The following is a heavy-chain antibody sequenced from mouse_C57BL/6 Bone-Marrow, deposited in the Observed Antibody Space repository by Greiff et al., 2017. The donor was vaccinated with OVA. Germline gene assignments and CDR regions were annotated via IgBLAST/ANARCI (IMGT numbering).Heavy chain of an antibody. Sequence: QVQLKQPGAELVKPGASVKLSCKASGYTFTSYWMHWVKQRPGQGLEWIGMIHPNSGSTNYNEKFKSKATLTVDKSSSTAYMQLSSLTSEDSAVYYCARGKLGLLFDYWGQGTTLTVSS. V-gene: IGHV1-64*01. D-gene: IGHD4-1*01. CDR2: IHPNSGST. CDR3: ARGKLGLLFDY. CDR1: GYTFTSYW. J-gene: IGHJ2*01.